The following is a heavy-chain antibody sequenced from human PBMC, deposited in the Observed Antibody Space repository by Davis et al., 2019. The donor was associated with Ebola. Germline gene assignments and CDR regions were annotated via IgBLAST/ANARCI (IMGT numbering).Heavy chain of an antibody. CDR1: GFTFSSCG. CDR3: ARDLTYGGQLGPGDY. V-gene: IGHV3-30*19. CDR2: ISSDGTNK. J-gene: IGHJ4*02. D-gene: IGHD2-8*01. Sequence: GESLKISCASSGFTFSSCGMHWVRQAPGKGLEWVAVISSDGTNKYYADSVKGRFTISRDNSKNMLYLQMNSLRAEDTALYYCARDLTYGGQLGPGDYWGQGTLVTVSS.